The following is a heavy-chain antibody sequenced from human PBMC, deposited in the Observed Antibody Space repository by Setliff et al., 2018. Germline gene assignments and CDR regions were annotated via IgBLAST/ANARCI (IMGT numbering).Heavy chain of an antibody. CDR2: IYNIGET. Sequence: GGSLRLSCAASGFTFSSYRMHWVRQAPGKGLEWVSVIYNIGETRYADSVKGRFTISRDNARNSVYLQMNSLRAEDAAVYYCATSDWYAAFDHWGQGTLVTVSS. CDR3: ATSDWYAAFDH. J-gene: IGHJ4*02. V-gene: IGHV3-21*01. D-gene: IGHD6-19*01. CDR1: GFTFSSYR.